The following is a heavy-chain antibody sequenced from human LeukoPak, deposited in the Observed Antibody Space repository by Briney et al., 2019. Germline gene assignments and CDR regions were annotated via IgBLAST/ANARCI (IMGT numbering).Heavy chain of an antibody. D-gene: IGHD2-2*01. CDR1: GFTVSSNY. CDR3: ARVGDCGRASCYAIDY. J-gene: IGHJ4*02. V-gene: IGHV3-66*01. CDR2: IYSGGST. Sequence: GGTLRLSCAASGFTVSSNYMSWVRQAPGKGLEWVSIIYSGGSTYYTDSVRGRFIISRDISKNTLYLQMNSLRAEDTAVYYCARVGDCGRASCYAIDYWGQGTLVTVSS.